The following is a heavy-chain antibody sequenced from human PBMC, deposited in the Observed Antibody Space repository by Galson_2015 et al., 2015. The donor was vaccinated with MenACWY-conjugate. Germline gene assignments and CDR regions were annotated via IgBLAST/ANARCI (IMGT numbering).Heavy chain of an antibody. D-gene: IGHD2-2*01. CDR1: GASISSSSYY. Sequence: ETLSLTCTVSGASISSSSYYWDWIRQSPGKGLEWIGSIYFSGNSYYSPSLKRRVTLSIDTSRNQFSLKVTSVTAADTAIYFCARASYAVDSWFDTWGQGTLVTVSS. CDR2: IYFSGNS. V-gene: IGHV4-39*07. J-gene: IGHJ5*02. CDR3: ARASYAVDSWFDT.